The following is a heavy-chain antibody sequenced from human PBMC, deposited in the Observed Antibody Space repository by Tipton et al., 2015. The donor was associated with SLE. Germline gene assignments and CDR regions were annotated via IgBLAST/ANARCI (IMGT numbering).Heavy chain of an antibody. Sequence: TLSLTCTVSGGSISSTSYYWGWIRQPPGKGLEWIGYNRLGRTNYNSSLSSRVTISLDTSRNEFSLNLISVTDADTAVYYCARGEQWLIYWGQGILVTVSS. CDR2: RLGRT. J-gene: IGHJ4*02. V-gene: IGHV4-39*07. CDR3: ARGEQWLIY. CDR1: GGSISSTSYY. D-gene: IGHD6-19*01.